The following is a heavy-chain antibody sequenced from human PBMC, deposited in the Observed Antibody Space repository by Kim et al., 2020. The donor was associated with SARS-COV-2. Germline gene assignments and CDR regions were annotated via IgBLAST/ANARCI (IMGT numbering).Heavy chain of an antibody. V-gene: IGHV3-30*18. D-gene: IGHD3-10*01. CDR1: GFTFSSYG. J-gene: IGHJ6*02. CDR3: AKALWFGELLSYYYYGMDV. CDR2: ISYDGSNK. Sequence: GGSLRLSCAASGFTFSSYGMHWVRQAPGKGLEWVAVISYDGSNKYYADSVKGRFTISRDNSKNTLYLQMNSLRAEDTAVYYCAKALWFGELLSYYYYGMDVWGQGTTVTVSS.